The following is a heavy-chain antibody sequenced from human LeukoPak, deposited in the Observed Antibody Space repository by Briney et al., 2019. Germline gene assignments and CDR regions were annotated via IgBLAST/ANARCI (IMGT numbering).Heavy chain of an antibody. J-gene: IGHJ4*02. CDR3: ARHSAVTTFIFDY. V-gene: IGHV4-61*01. CDR1: GGSVSSGSYY. CDR2: IYYSGST. D-gene: IGHD4-17*01. Sequence: PSETLSLTCTVSGGSVSSGSYYWSWIRQPPGKGLEWIGYIYYSGSTNYNPSLKSRVTISVDTSKNQFSLKLSSVTAADTAVYYCARHSAVTTFIFDYWGQGTLVTVSS.